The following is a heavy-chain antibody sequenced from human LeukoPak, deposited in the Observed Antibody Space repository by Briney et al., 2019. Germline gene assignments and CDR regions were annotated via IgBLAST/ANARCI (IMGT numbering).Heavy chain of an antibody. CDR1: GGSISSGGYY. V-gene: IGHV4-31*03. D-gene: IGHD2-2*01. CDR2: IYYSGST. Sequence: SETLSLTCTVSGGSISSGGYYWSWIRQHPEKGLEWIGYIYYSGSTYYNPSLKSRVTISVDTSKNQFSLKLSSVTAADTAVYYCARDLREYQLLLGYYYYYGMDVWGQGTTVTVSS. CDR3: ARDLREYQLLLGYYYYYGMDV. J-gene: IGHJ6*02.